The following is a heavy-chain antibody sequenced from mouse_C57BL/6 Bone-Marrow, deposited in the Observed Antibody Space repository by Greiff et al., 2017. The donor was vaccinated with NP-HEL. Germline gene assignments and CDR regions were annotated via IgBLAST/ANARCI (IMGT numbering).Heavy chain of an antibody. CDR2: ISDGGSYT. CDR1: GFTFSSYA. CDR3: AREGNPAYYSNY. J-gene: IGHJ2*01. D-gene: IGHD2-5*01. Sequence: EVNLVESGGGLVKPGGSLKLSCAASGFTFSSYAMSWVRQTPEKRLEWVATISDGGSYTYYPDNVKGRFTISRDNAKNNLYLQMSHLKSEDTAMYYCAREGNPAYYSNYWGQGTTLTVSS. V-gene: IGHV5-4*01.